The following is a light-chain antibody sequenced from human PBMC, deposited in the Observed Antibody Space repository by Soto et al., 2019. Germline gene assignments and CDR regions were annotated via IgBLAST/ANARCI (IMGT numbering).Light chain of an antibody. V-gene: IGKV3-15*01. CDR3: QQYNSYLYT. Sequence: EIVMTQSPATLSLSPGERAALSCRASQSINSELAWYQQKPGQPPRLLIYGASTRATGVPARFTGSESGSEFTLTISGLQSEDFAVYYCQQYNSYLYTFGQGTKLEIK. J-gene: IGKJ2*01. CDR2: GAS. CDR1: QSINSE.